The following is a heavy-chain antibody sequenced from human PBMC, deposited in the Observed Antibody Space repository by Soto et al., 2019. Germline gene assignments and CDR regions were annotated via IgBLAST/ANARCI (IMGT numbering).Heavy chain of an antibody. Sequence: ASVKVSCKVSGYTLTELSMHWVRQAPGKGLEWMGGFDPEDGETIYAQKFQGRVTMTEDTSTDTAYMELSRLRPEDTAVYYCARSPMNRGVIGAFDPWGQGTLVTVSS. D-gene: IGHD3-10*01. V-gene: IGHV1-24*01. CDR1: GYTLTELS. CDR3: ARSPMNRGVIGAFDP. CDR2: FDPEDGET. J-gene: IGHJ5*02.